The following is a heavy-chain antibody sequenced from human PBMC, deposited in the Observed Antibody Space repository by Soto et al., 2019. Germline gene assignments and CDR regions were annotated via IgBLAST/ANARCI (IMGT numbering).Heavy chain of an antibody. CDR2: ISSNGVST. D-gene: IGHD5-12*01. Sequence: PVASLRPSSVSSGFTFSNYAMHWVRQAPGKGLEYISAISSNGVSTYYANSVKGRFSISRDNSRNTLYLQMGSLRAEDMAVYYCARAISGYDPYDYWGQGT. CDR3: ARAISGYDPYDY. J-gene: IGHJ4*02. CDR1: GFTFSNYA. V-gene: IGHV3-64*01.